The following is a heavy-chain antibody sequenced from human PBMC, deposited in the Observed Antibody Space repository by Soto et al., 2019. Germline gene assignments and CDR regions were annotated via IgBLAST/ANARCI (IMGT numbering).Heavy chain of an antibody. J-gene: IGHJ4*02. D-gene: IGHD3-3*01. V-gene: IGHV1-69*13. CDR1: GGSLGKSA. CDR2: SIPVYRTL. CDR3: ATGVIWIGYFTVDS. Sequence: SVKVSCKASGGSLGKSAINWVRQTPGQGLEWLGGSIPVYRTLNYAQKFQGRVTITADESTGTAYMTLSSLASDDTAVYYCATGVIWIGYFTVDSWGQGTRVTVSS.